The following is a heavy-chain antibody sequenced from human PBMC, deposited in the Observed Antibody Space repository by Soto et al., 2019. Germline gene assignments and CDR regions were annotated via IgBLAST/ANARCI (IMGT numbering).Heavy chain of an antibody. CDR2: IYHSGTF. CDR1: GGSVESSSC. V-gene: IGHV4-4*02. CDR3: VRSVPAATWAYNGMDV. J-gene: IGHJ6*02. D-gene: IGHD2-15*01. Sequence: TSETLSLTCAVSGGSVESSSCWSLVRQAPGKGLEWIGEIYHSGTFNYNPSLASRVSVSVDKSTNQFSLNLNSVTAADTAVYYCVRSVPAATWAYNGMDVWDQGTTVTVSS.